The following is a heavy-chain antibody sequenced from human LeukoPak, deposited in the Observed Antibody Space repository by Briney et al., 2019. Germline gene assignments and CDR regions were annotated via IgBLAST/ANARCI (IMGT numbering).Heavy chain of an antibody. CDR3: ARVSRDSSGYYRLDY. V-gene: IGHV4-61*01. J-gene: IGHJ4*02. CDR1: GGSVSSGSYY. Sequence: SETLSLTCTVSGGSVSSGSYYWSWIRQPPGKGLEWIGYIYYSGSTNYNPSLKSRVTISVDTSKNQFSLKLSSVTAADTAVYYCARVSRDSSGYYRLDYWGQGTLVTVSS. CDR2: IYYSGST. D-gene: IGHD3-22*01.